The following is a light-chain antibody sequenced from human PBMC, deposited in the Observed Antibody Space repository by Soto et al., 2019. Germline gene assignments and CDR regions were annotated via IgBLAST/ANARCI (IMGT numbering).Light chain of an antibody. Sequence: DIQMTQSPSSVSASVGDRVTITCRASQNINSWLGWYQQRPGKAPKLLIYAASSLQGGVPSRFSGSGSGTDFSLTISSLQPEDFATYYCQQASSSPWTVGQGTKVEIK. CDR1: QNINSW. CDR3: QQASSSPWT. CDR2: AAS. J-gene: IGKJ1*01. V-gene: IGKV1-12*01.